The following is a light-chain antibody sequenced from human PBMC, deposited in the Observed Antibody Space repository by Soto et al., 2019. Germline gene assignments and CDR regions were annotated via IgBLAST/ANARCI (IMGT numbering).Light chain of an antibody. J-gene: IGKJ2*01. CDR3: QQYKNSLYT. CDR1: QRVSSN. CDR2: GAS. V-gene: IGKV3-15*01. Sequence: EIVMTQSPATLSVSPGERATLSCRASQRVSSNFAWYQQKPGQAPRLLIYGASTRATGIPARFSGSGSGTEFTLTISRLPSEDFAVYYCQQYKNSLYTFGQGTKLEIK.